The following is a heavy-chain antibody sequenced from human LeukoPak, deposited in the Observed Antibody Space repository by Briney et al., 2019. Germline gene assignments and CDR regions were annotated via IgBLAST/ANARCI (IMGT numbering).Heavy chain of an antibody. V-gene: IGHV3-21*06. J-gene: IGHJ3*01. Sequence: GGALRLSWAASGFTFSTYSMNWVRQAPGKGLEWVSSISNSINYADSVKGRFTISRDNAKNLLYLQMNSLRDDDTAVYSCARETLEAFDFWGQGTMVTVSS. D-gene: IGHD1-1*01. CDR3: ARETLEAFDF. CDR2: ISNSI. CDR1: GFTFSTYS.